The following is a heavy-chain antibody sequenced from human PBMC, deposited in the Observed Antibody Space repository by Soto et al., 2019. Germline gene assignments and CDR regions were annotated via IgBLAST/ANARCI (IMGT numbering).Heavy chain of an antibody. CDR3: ASSITRDGYNHDELDY. Sequence: SETLSLTCTVSGGSISSISYYWGWIRQPPGKGLEWIGSIYYSGSTYYNPSLKSRVTISVDTSKNQFSLKLSSVTAADTAVYYCASSITRDGYNHDELDYWGQGTLVTVSS. CDR2: IYYSGST. D-gene: IGHD5-12*01. V-gene: IGHV4-39*01. CDR1: GGSISSISYY. J-gene: IGHJ4*02.